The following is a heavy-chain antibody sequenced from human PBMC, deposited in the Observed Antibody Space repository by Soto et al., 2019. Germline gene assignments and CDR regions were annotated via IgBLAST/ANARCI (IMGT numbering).Heavy chain of an antibody. V-gene: IGHV1-3*05. CDR3: ARSVAVAADFDY. Sequence: QVQLVQSGAEEKKPGASVKVSCKASGYTFTGYAMHWVRQAPGQRLEWMGWINAGNGNTKYSQKFQGRVTITRDTSASTACMELSGLRSEETAVYYCARSVAVAADFDYCGQGSLVTVSS. CDR1: GYTFTGYA. D-gene: IGHD6-19*01. J-gene: IGHJ4*02. CDR2: INAGNGNT.